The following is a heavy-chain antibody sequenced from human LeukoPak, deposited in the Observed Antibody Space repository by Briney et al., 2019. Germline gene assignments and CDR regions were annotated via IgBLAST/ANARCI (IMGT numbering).Heavy chain of an antibody. CDR2: IDPSDSYT. D-gene: IGHD5-12*01. CDR1: GYRFISYW. Sequence: GESLKISCKGSGYRFISYWITWVRQMPGEGLEWMGRIDPSDSYTTYSPSFQGHVTISADKSISTAYLQWSSLKASDTAMYYCARLPSGYSGYPYSDYWGQGTLVTVSS. V-gene: IGHV5-10-1*01. CDR3: ARLPSGYSGYPYSDY. J-gene: IGHJ4*02.